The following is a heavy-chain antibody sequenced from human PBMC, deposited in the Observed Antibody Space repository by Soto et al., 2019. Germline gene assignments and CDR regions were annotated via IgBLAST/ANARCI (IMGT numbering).Heavy chain of an antibody. J-gene: IGHJ6*02. V-gene: IGHV3-21*01. CDR2: NSSSSSYI. D-gene: IGHD1-1*01. CDR1: GFTFSSYS. CDR3: AIVATTGTTSRYYAMDV. Sequence: EVQLVESGGGLVKPGGSLRLSCAASGFTFSSYSMNWVRQAPGKGLEWVSSNSSSSSYIYYADSVKGRFTISRDNAKNSLYLQMNSLRAEDTAMYYCAIVATTGTTSRYYAMDVWGQGTTVTVSS.